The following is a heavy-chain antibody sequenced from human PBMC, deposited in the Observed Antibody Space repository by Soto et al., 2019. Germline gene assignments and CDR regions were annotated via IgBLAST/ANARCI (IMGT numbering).Heavy chain of an antibody. J-gene: IGHJ5*02. CDR3: DRESPRLKMTTFFFDP. CDR2: ISAYNGNT. CDR1: GYTFTSYG. V-gene: IGHV1-18*01. D-gene: IGHD4-4*01. Sequence: GDSVKVSCKASGYTFTSYGISWVRQAPGQGLEWMGWISAYNGNTNYAQKLQGRVTMTTDTSTSTAYMELRSLRSDDTAVYYCDRESPRLKMTTFFFDPWGQXTLVTVSS.